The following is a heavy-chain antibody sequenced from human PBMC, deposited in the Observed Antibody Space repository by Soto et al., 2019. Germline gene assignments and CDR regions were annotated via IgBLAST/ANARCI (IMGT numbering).Heavy chain of an antibody. CDR2: IRSKANSYAT. CDR1: GFTFSGSA. Sequence: EVQLVESGGGLVQPGGSLKLSCAASGFTFSGSAMHWVRQASGKGLEWVGRIRSKANSYATAYAASVKGRFTISRDDSKNTAYLQMNSLKTEDTAVYYCTAIPGTTGTTYWGQGTLVTVSS. CDR3: TAIPGTTGTTY. J-gene: IGHJ4*02. V-gene: IGHV3-73*01. D-gene: IGHD1-1*01.